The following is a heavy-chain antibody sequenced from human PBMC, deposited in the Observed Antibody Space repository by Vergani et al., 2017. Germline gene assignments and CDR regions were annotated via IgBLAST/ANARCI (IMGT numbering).Heavy chain of an antibody. J-gene: IGHJ4*02. CDR1: GYTFSSYG. D-gene: IGHD2/OR15-2a*01. V-gene: IGHV1-18*04. Sequence: QVQLVQSGAEVKKPGASVKVSCKASGYTFSSYGISWVRQAPGQGLEWMGWISPYNGNTNYAQKFQGRVTMTTDTSTSTAYLELRSLRSDDTAVYYCARRIPEESWPPHCDFWGQGTLVTVSS. CDR2: ISPYNGNT. CDR3: ARRIPEESWPPHCDF.